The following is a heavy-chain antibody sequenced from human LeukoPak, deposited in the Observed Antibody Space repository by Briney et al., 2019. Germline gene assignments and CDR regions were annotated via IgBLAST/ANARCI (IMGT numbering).Heavy chain of an antibody. Sequence: SETLSLTCSVSGVSITYSHYYWGWVRQPPGKGLEWIGGIYYSGSTYYNPSLKSRVTISVDTSRNEFSLRLSSVTAADTALYFCARQSGSYGGILDNWGQGILGTVSS. J-gene: IGHJ4*02. V-gene: IGHV4-39*01. CDR2: IYYSGST. CDR3: ARQSGSYGGILDN. CDR1: GVSITYSHYY. D-gene: IGHD1-26*01.